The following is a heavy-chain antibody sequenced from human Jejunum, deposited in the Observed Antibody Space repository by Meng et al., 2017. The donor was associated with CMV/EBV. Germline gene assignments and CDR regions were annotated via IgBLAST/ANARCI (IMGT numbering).Heavy chain of an antibody. D-gene: IGHD3-10*01. CDR2: ISSDTI. Sequence: SCTASGVTFGSPNMNWVRQAPGKGLEWISYISSDTISYADSVKGRFTISRDNAKNSLYLQMTSLRAEDTAVYYCARDEGTHGWFDPWGQGTLVTVSS. J-gene: IGHJ5*02. V-gene: IGHV3-48*04. CDR1: GVTFGSPN. CDR3: ARDEGTHGWFDP.